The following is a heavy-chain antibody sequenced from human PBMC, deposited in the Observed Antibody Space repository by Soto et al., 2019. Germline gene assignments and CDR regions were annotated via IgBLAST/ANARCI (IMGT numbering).Heavy chain of an antibody. CDR3: VKETVAAAYVETSPFDF. CDR1: GFTFSSYA. D-gene: IGHD2-15*01. CDR2: ISGSGGST. V-gene: IGHV3-23*01. Sequence: GSLRLSCAASGFTFSSYAMSWVRQAPGKGLEWVSAISGSGGSTYYADSVKGRFTISRDNSKNTLYLQMNSLRAEDTAVYYCVKETVAAAYVETSPFDFWGQGTLVTVSS. J-gene: IGHJ4*02.